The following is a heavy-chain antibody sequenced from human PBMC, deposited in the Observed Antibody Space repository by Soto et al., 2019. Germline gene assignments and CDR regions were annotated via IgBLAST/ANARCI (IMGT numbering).Heavy chain of an antibody. Sequence: QVQLVESGGGVVQPGGSLTLSCAASRFTFSNYGMHWVRQAPGEGLEWVAVISYDGTNHYYADSVRGRFTLSRENSKNTLYLHMDRLTSDDTAVYYCASDTKTGVVVPGAPKYWGQGTLVAVSS. V-gene: IGHV3-30*03. CDR3: ASDTKTGVVVPGAPKY. J-gene: IGHJ4*02. D-gene: IGHD2-2*01. CDR2: ISYDGTNH. CDR1: RFTFSNYG.